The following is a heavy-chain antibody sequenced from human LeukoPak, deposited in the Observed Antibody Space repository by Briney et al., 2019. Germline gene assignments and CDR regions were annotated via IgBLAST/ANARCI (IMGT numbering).Heavy chain of an antibody. CDR2: INSDGSST. Sequence: PGGSLRLSCAASGFTFSSYWMHWVRQAPGKGLVWVSRINSDGSSTSYADSVKGRFTISRDNAKNTLYLQMNSLRAEDTAVYYCARGDTGAKAHYWGQGTLVTVSS. D-gene: IGHD1-26*01. V-gene: IGHV3-74*01. J-gene: IGHJ4*02. CDR1: GFTFSSYW. CDR3: ARGDTGAKAHY.